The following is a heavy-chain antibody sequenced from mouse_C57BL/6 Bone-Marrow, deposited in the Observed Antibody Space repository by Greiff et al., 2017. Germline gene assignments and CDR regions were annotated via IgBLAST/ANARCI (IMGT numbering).Heavy chain of an antibody. CDR2: IYPRSGNT. J-gene: IGHJ4*01. D-gene: IGHD1-1*01. CDR3: ARERTYCGSSSYYAMDY. Sequence: VQLQQSGAELARPGASVKLSCKASGYTFTSYGISWVKQRTGQGLEWIGEIYPRSGNTNYNEKFKGKATLTADKSSSTAYMALRSLTSEDSAVYFCARERTYCGSSSYYAMDYWGQGTSVTVSA. V-gene: IGHV1-81*01. CDR1: GYTFTSYG.